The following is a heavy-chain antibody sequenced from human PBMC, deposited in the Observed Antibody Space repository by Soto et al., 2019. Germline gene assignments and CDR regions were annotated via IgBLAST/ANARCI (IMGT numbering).Heavy chain of an antibody. V-gene: IGHV3-23*01. J-gene: IGHJ4*02. Sequence: PGGSLRLSCAASGFTFSSYAMSWVRQAPGKGLEWVSGISGTGGSTYYADSVKGRFTISRDNSKNTLYLQVNSLRPEDTAVYYCAKPGLSSSWTFDYWGQGTLVTVSS. CDR2: ISGTGGST. CDR1: GFTFSSYA. CDR3: AKPGLSSSWTFDY. D-gene: IGHD6-13*01.